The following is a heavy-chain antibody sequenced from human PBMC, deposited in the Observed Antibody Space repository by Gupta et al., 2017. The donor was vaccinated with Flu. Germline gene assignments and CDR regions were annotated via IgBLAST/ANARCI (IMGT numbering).Heavy chain of an antibody. CDR3: ARGGSTIPRDYYYGMDV. J-gene: IGHJ6*02. V-gene: IGHV1-2*04. CDR2: INPNSGGT. CDR1: GYTFTGYY. Sequence: QVQLVQSGAEVKKPGASVKVSCKASGYTFTGYYMHWVRQAPGQGLEWMGWINPNSGGTNYAQKFQGWVTMTRDTSISTAYMELSRLRSDDTAVYYCARGGSTIPRDYYYGMDVWGQGTTVTVSS. D-gene: IGHD5-24*01.